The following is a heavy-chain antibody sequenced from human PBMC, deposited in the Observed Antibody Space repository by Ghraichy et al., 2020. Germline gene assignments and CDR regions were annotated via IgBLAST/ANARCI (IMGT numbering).Heavy chain of an antibody. V-gene: IGHV3-21*01. CDR2: ITSSSTYI. J-gene: IGHJ6*02. CDR1: GFTFSTYS. CDR3: ARDYDTTGYFFYGMDV. D-gene: IGHD3-22*01. Sequence: GGSLRLSCAASGFTFSTYSMNWVRQAPGKGLEWVSSITSSSTYIYYSDSLKGRFTISRDNAKNSLYLQMNSLRAEDTAVYYCARDYDTTGYFFYGMDVWGHGTTVTVSS.